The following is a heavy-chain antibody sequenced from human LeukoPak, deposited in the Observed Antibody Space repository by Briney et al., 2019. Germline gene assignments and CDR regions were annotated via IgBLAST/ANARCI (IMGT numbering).Heavy chain of an antibody. CDR1: GGSISSGDYY. CDR3: ARPNGSGSNYYFDN. V-gene: IGHV4-30-4*01. Sequence: SQTLSLTCTVSGGSISSGDYYWRWIRQPPGKGLEWIGYIYYSGSTNYNPSLQNRVTISLDTSKNQFSLKLSSVTAADTAVYYCARPNGSGSNYYFDNWGQGILVTVSS. J-gene: IGHJ4*02. CDR2: IYYSGST. D-gene: IGHD3-10*01.